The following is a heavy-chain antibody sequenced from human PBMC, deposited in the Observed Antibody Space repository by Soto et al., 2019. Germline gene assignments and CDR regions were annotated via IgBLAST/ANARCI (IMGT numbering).Heavy chain of an antibody. CDR3: AKYSGQGIAAPCYYYYDMDV. Sequence: GGSLRLSCAASGFTFSSYAMSWVRQAPGKGLEWVSAISGSGGSTYYADSVKGRFTSSRDNSKNTLYLQMNSLRAEDTAVYYCAKYSGQGIAAPCYYYYDMDVWGQGTTVTVSS. J-gene: IGHJ6*02. CDR1: GFTFSSYA. D-gene: IGHD6-13*01. V-gene: IGHV3-23*01. CDR2: ISGSGGST.